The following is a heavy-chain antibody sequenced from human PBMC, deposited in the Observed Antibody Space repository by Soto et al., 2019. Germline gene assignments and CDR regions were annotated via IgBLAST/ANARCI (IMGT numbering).Heavy chain of an antibody. D-gene: IGHD3-22*01. V-gene: IGHV3-30-3*01. CDR1: GFTFSSYA. CDR3: ARDADDSSGYYYERFAY. CDR2: ISYDGSNK. J-gene: IGHJ4*02. Sequence: PGGSLRLSCAASGFTFSSYAMHWVRQAPGKGLEWVAVISYDGSNKYYADSVKGRFTISRDNSKNTLYLQMNSLRAEDTAVYYCARDADDSSGYYYERFAYWGQGTLVTVSS.